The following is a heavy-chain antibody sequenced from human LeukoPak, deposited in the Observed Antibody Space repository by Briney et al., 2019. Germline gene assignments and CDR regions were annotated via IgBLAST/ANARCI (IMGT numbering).Heavy chain of an antibody. CDR3: ARDSVAGTYYYYYYMDV. CDR1: GYTFTSYY. Sequence: ASVKVSCKASGYTFTSYYMHWVRQAPGQGLEWMGIINPSGGSTSYAQKFQGRVTMTRDMSTSTVYMELSSLRSEDTAVYYCARDSVAGTYYYYYYMDVWGKGTTVTVSS. CDR2: INPSGGST. J-gene: IGHJ6*03. D-gene: IGHD6-19*01. V-gene: IGHV1-46*01.